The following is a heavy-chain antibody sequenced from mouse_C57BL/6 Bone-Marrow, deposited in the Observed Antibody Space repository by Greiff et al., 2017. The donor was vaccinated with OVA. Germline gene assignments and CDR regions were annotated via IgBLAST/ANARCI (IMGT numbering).Heavy chain of an antibody. V-gene: IGHV5-16*01. D-gene: IGHD2-2*01. J-gene: IGHJ2*01. Sequence: LVESEGGLVQPGSSMKLSCTASGFTFSDYYMAWVRQVPEKGLEWVANINYDGSSTYYLDSLKSRFIISRDNAKNILYLQMSSLKSEDTATYYCARDGDGYEGLYFDYWGQGTTLTVSS. CDR1: GFTFSDYY. CDR2: INYDGSST. CDR3: ARDGDGYEGLYFDY.